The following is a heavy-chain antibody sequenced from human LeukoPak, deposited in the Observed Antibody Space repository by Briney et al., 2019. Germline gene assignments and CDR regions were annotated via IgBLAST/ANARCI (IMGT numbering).Heavy chain of an antibody. D-gene: IGHD6-19*01. Sequence: PGGSLRLSCAASGFTFSSYTMSWVRQAPGKGLEWVSAISGSGGSTYYADSVKGRFIISRDNSKNTLYLQMNSLRAEDTAVYYCAKDWNRQWLFFDYWGQGTLVTVSS. CDR2: ISGSGGST. J-gene: IGHJ4*02. CDR1: GFTFSSYT. V-gene: IGHV3-23*01. CDR3: AKDWNRQWLFFDY.